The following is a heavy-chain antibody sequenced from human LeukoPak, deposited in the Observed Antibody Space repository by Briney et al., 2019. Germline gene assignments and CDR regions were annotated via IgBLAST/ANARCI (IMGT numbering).Heavy chain of an antibody. CDR3: AKQPTLLRFLEWWGFDP. Sequence: GGSLRLSCAASGFTFSSYGMHWVRQAPGKGLEWVAFIRYDGSNKYYADSVKGRFTISRDNSKNTLYLQMNSLRAEDTAVYYCAKQPTLLRFLEWWGFDPWGQGALVTVSS. CDR1: GFTFSSYG. J-gene: IGHJ5*02. V-gene: IGHV3-30*02. CDR2: IRYDGSNK. D-gene: IGHD3-3*01.